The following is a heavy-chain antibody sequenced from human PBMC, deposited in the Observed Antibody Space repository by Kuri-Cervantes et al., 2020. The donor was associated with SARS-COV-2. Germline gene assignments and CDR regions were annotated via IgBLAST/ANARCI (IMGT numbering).Heavy chain of an antibody. Sequence: LSLTCAASGFTFDDYAMHWVRQAPGKGLEWVSGISWNSGSIGYADSVKGRFTISRDNSKNTLYLQMNSLRAEDTAVYYCAREALGWELLVSAFDIWGQGTMVTVSS. V-gene: IGHV3-9*01. CDR2: ISWNSGSI. CDR3: AREALGWELLVSAFDI. J-gene: IGHJ3*02. D-gene: IGHD1-26*01. CDR1: GFTFDDYA.